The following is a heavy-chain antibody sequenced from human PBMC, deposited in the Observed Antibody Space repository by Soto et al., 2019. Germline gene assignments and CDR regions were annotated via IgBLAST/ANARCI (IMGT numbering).Heavy chain of an antibody. V-gene: IGHV1-46*01. CDR2: INPSGGST. D-gene: IGHD3-3*01. CDR1: GYTFTSYY. CDR3: ARGGGVGQFFYYYGMDV. Sequence: ASVKVSCKESGYTFTSYYMHWVRPAPGQGLEWMGIINPSGGSTSYAQKFQGRVTMTRDTSTSTVYMELGSLRSEDTAVYYCARGGGVGQFFYYYGMDVWGQGTTVTVSS. J-gene: IGHJ6*02.